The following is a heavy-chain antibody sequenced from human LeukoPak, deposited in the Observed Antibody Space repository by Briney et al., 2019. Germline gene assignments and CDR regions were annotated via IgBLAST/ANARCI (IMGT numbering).Heavy chain of an antibody. CDR1: GGTFSSYA. Sequence: LVKVSCKASGGTFSSYAISWVRQAPGQGLEWMGGIIPIFGTANYAQKFQGRVTITADESTSTAYMELSSLRSEDTAVYYCARVDTAMGNYYYYGMDVWGQGTTVTVSS. D-gene: IGHD5-18*01. J-gene: IGHJ6*02. CDR3: ARVDTAMGNYYYYGMDV. V-gene: IGHV1-69*13. CDR2: IIPIFGTA.